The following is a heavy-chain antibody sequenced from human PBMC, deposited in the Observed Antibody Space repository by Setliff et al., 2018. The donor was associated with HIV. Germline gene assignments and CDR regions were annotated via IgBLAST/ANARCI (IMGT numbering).Heavy chain of an antibody. V-gene: IGHV1-69-2*01. Sequence: ASVKVSCKTSGYFFSEFYIHWVQQAPGKGLEWMGRVNPEDGETIYAEKFQGRVTITADTSTDTAYMELSSLRFDDTAVYYCARSGGGWYNWFDPWGQGTPVTV. CDR2: VNPEDGET. D-gene: IGHD3-16*01. CDR3: ARSGGGWYNWFDP. J-gene: IGHJ5*02. CDR1: GYFFSEFY.